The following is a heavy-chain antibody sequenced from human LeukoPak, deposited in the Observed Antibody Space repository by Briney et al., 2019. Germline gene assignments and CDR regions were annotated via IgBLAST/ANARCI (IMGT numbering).Heavy chain of an antibody. Sequence: SETLSLTCTVSDGSITNYDWSWVRQPPGKGLEFIGHVHYSGTANYNPSLKSRVTISVDTSKNQFSLKLSSVTAADTAVYYCARVRATVTTDAFDIWGQGTMVTVSS. J-gene: IGHJ3*02. V-gene: IGHV4-59*01. CDR1: DGSITNYD. CDR3: ARVRATVTTDAFDI. CDR2: VHYSGTA. D-gene: IGHD4-11*01.